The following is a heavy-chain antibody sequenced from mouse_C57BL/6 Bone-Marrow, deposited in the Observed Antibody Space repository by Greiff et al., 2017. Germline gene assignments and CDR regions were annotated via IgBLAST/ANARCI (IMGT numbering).Heavy chain of an antibody. J-gene: IGHJ2*01. Sequence: QVQLKESGAELARPGASVKLSCKASGYTFTSYGISWVKQRTGQGLEWIGEIYPRSGNTYYNEKFKGKATLTADKSSSTAYMELRSLTSEDSAVYFCARDDYDGVYFDYWGQGTTLTVSS. CDR3: ARDDYDGVYFDY. CDR1: GYTFTSYG. V-gene: IGHV1-81*01. CDR2: IYPRSGNT. D-gene: IGHD2-4*01.